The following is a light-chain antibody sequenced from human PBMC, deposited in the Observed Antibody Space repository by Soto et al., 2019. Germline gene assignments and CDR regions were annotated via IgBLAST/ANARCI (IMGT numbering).Light chain of an antibody. Sequence: DIQMTQSPSTLSASVGDRVTITCRASQSISSWLAWYQQKPGKAPKLLIDKASSLETAVPSRFSRSGSGTELTLTISSLQPDDFATDYCQQYYSYYLGFGHGTKVEIK. V-gene: IGKV1-5*03. CDR2: KAS. CDR3: QQYYSYYLG. J-gene: IGKJ1*01. CDR1: QSISSW.